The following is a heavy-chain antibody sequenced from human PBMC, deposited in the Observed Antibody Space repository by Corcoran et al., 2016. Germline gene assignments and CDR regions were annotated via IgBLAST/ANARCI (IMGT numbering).Heavy chain of an antibody. Sequence: QVQLVQSGAEVKKPGASVKVSCKASGYTFTSYGISWVRQAPGQGLEWMGWISAYNGNTNYAQKLQGRVTITRDTSASTAYMELSSLRYEDTAVYYCARDWNGMDVWGQGTTVTVSS. J-gene: IGHJ6*02. CDR3: ARDWNGMDV. V-gene: IGHV1-18*01. D-gene: IGHD1-1*01. CDR1: GYTFTSYG. CDR2: ISAYNGNT.